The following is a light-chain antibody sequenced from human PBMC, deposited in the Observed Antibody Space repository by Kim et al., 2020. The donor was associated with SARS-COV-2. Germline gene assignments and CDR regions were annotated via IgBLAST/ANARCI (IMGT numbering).Light chain of an antibody. J-gene: IGKJ2*01. CDR1: QNIGRN. CDR3: QQYNALYT. CDR2: GAS. V-gene: IGKV3D-15*01. Sequence: LSVSPGERATLSCRASQNIGRNLAWYQQKPGQVPRLLIYGASTRATGISARFSASGSETEFTLTISSLQSEDFAVYYCQQYNALYTFGQGTKLEI.